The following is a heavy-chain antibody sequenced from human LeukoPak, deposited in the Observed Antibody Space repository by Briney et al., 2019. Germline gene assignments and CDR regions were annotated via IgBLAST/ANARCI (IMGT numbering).Heavy chain of an antibody. CDR1: GGTLSSYT. CDR2: IIPILGIA. J-gene: IGHJ6*03. D-gene: IGHD3-10*01. V-gene: IGHV1-69*02. CDR3: ARGDDQTHYYYYMDV. Sequence: GASVKVSCKASGGTLSSYTVSWVRQAPGQGLEWMGRIIPILGIASYAQKFQGRVTITADKSTSTAYMELSSLRSEDTAVYYCARGDDQTHYYYYMDVWGKGTTVTVSS.